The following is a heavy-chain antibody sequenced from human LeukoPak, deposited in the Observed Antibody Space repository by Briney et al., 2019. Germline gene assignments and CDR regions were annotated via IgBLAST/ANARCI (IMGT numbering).Heavy chain of an antibody. CDR3: AREGHISGFCGSFDI. Sequence: PGGSLRLSCALSGRPFSSSIMHWVRRAPGKGLEWVAGMSFDGSQYYVESVKGRFTISRDNSGNTVYLHMTSLRPEDTAVYFCAREGHISGFCGSFDIWGQGTTVTISS. V-gene: IGHV3-30*03. CDR1: GRPFSSSI. J-gene: IGHJ3*02. CDR2: MSFDGSQ. D-gene: IGHD5-12*01.